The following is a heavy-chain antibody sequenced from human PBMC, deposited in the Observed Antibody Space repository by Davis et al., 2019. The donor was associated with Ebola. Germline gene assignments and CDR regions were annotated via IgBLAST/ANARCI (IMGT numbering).Heavy chain of an antibody. CDR3: ARKTDYSSAEDAFDI. CDR1: GFTFSTYA. Sequence: GESLKISCAASGFTFSTYAMGWVRQAPGKGLEWVSDISSGGGAPYYADSVKGRFTTFRDNPKNTLYLQMNSLRADDTAVYYCARKTDYSSAEDAFDIWGQGTMVTVSS. V-gene: IGHV3-23*01. J-gene: IGHJ3*02. CDR2: ISSGGGAP. D-gene: IGHD6-19*01.